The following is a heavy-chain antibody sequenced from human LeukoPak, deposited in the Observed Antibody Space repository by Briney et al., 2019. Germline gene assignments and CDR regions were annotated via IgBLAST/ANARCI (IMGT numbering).Heavy chain of an antibody. Sequence: GGYLRLYCAASGFTFSNYWKTWVRQAPGPGPEFLANIQPTGSETYSADPVNGRFTNSRDNANALLFLQMNSRRGEDTAVYYCGRFGYEAAVDLWGRGTLVTVSS. CDR2: IQPTGSET. D-gene: IGHD6-13*01. V-gene: IGHV3-7*01. CDR3: GRFGYEAAVDL. J-gene: IGHJ4*02. CDR1: GFTFSNYW.